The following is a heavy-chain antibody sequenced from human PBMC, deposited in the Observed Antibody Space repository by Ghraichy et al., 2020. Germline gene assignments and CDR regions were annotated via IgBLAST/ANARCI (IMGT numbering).Heavy chain of an antibody. CDR3: AREDRDAFDI. CDR2: ISSSSSYI. CDR1: GFTFSSYS. Sequence: LSLTCAASGFTFSSYSMNWVRQAPGKGLEWVSSISSSSSYIYYADSVKGRFTISRDNAKNSLYLQMNSLRAEDTAVYYCAREDRDAFDIWGQGTMVTVSS. V-gene: IGHV3-21*01. J-gene: IGHJ3*02.